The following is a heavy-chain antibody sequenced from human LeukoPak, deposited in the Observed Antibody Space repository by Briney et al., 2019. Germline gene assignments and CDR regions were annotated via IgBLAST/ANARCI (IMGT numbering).Heavy chain of an antibody. J-gene: IGHJ6*03. CDR2: IRSKANSYAT. CDR1: GFTFSGSA. D-gene: IGHD6-6*01. Sequence: GGSLKLSCAASGFTFSGSAMHWVRQASGKGLEWVGRIRSKANSYATAYAASVKGRFTISRDDSKNTAYLQMNSLKTEDTAVYYCTTDPAYSSSSFWTYYYYYYMDVWGKGTTVTVSS. V-gene: IGHV3-73*01. CDR3: TTDPAYSSSSFWTYYYYYYMDV.